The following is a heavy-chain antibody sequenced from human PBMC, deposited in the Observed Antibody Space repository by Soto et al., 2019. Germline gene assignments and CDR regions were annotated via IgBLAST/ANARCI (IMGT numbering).Heavy chain of an antibody. Sequence: LSLTCTVSVGSISSYYWSWIRQPAGTGLEWIGRIYTSGSTNYNPSLKSRVTMSVDTSKNQFSLKLSSVTAADTAVYYCARGTHEGNYYDSSGYSLLFDYWGQGTLVTVSS. J-gene: IGHJ4*02. CDR2: IYTSGST. CDR3: ARGTHEGNYYDSSGYSLLFDY. D-gene: IGHD3-22*01. CDR1: VGSISSYY. V-gene: IGHV4-4*07.